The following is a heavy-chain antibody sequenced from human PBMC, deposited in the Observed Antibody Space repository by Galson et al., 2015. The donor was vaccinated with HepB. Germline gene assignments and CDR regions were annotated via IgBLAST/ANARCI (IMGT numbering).Heavy chain of an antibody. CDR3: ARPGPYCSGGSCYHVYYYYGMNV. CDR2: MNPNSGNT. Sequence: GLEWMGWMNPNSGNTGYVLKFQGRVTMTRNTSISTAYMELSSLRSEDTAVYYCARPGPYCSGGSCYHVYYYYGMNVWGQGTTVTVSS. V-gene: IGHV1-8*01. J-gene: IGHJ6*02. D-gene: IGHD2-15*01.